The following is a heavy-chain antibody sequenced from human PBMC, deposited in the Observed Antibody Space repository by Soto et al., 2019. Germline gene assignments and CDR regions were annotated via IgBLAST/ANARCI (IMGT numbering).Heavy chain of an antibody. D-gene: IGHD3-10*01. J-gene: IGHJ5*02. CDR3: EISGLVGVGEFFAACDP. CDR2: IWCDGSNQ. CDR1: GFTFNRYG. V-gene: IGHV3-33*03. Sequence: QVQLVESGGGAVQPGRSLRLSCAASGFTFNRYGVHWVRQAPGKGLEWVALIWCDGSNQYYADSASGRFTISRDNSKNTVDLQLTRLRVDDTAGYCCEISGLVGVGEFFAACDPWGQGTVVTGSS.